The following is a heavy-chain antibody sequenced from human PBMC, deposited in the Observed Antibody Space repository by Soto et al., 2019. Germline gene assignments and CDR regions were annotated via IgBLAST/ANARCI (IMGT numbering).Heavy chain of an antibody. CDR3: AHIVVAGLGYYFDY. CDR2: IYWDDDK. Sequence: QITLKESGPPLVKPTQTLTLTCTFSGFSLSSTRMAVGWIRQPPGTPLEWLALIYWDDDKRYSPFLKSRLTIAKDTSKNQVVLTMSNMDPVDTARYYCAHIVVAGLGYYFDYWGQGTLVTVSS. D-gene: IGHD6-19*01. V-gene: IGHV2-5*02. CDR1: GFSLSSTRMA. J-gene: IGHJ4*02.